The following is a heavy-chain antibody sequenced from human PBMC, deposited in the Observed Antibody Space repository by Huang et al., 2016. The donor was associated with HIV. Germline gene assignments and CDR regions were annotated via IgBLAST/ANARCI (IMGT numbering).Heavy chain of an antibody. CDR2: IRHDGNIK. Sequence: QVQVVESGGGVVQPGGSLRLSCAASGFTFSSYGMHWVRQDPGKGLEGVVFIRHDGNIKYYADSVKGRFAISRDNSKNTLYLQMNSLRAEDTAVYYCAAGDYYYYYYMDVWGKGTTVTVSS. J-gene: IGHJ6*03. CDR1: GFTFSSYG. D-gene: IGHD4-17*01. CDR3: AAGDYYYYYYMDV. V-gene: IGHV3-30*02.